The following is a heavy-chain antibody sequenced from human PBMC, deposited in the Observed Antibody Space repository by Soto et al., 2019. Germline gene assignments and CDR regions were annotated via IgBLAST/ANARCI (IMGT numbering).Heavy chain of an antibody. D-gene: IGHD3-10*01. CDR1: GVSVTAGNL. Sequence: HVHLQESAPGLVKPWGSLSLTCAVSGVSVTAGNLWSWVRQSPGEGLEWIGEVFTDGSTNYNPSLKSRVTISLDKSQNHFSLILTSVTAADTALYYCARVLSGNKEWFDPWGQGTLVTVSS. V-gene: IGHV4-4*02. CDR2: VFTDGST. J-gene: IGHJ5*02. CDR3: ARVLSGNKEWFDP.